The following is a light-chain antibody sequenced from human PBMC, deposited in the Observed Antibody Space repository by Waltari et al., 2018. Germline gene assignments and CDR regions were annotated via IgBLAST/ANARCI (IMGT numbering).Light chain of an antibody. Sequence: EIVLTQSPATLSVSQGERVTLSCRASQSLYIKLAWYQQKPGQAPRLLIYRASTRATGVPPRFSGSGSGTQFTLTISSLQSEDSGVYYCQQDNEWPPITFGQGTRLEIQ. J-gene: IGKJ5*01. CDR1: QSLYIK. V-gene: IGKV3-15*01. CDR2: RAS. CDR3: QQDNEWPPIT.